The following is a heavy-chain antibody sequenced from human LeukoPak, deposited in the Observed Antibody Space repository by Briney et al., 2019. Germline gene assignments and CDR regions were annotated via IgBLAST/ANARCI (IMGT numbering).Heavy chain of an antibody. Sequence: GGSLRLSCAASGFTFRSFWMHWVRQAPGKGLVWVSRINTDGSSTSYADSVKGRFTISRDNAKNSLYLQMNSLRAEDTAVYYCAKDRGVEMATMGLDYWGQGILVTVSS. J-gene: IGHJ4*02. CDR3: AKDRGVEMATMGLDY. D-gene: IGHD5-24*01. V-gene: IGHV3-74*01. CDR1: GFTFRSFW. CDR2: INTDGSST.